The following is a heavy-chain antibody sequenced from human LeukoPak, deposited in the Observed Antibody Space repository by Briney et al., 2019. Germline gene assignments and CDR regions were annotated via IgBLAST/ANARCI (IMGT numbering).Heavy chain of an antibody. CDR3: AKDREGTTFDN. D-gene: IGHD1-7*01. V-gene: IGHV3-30-3*01. J-gene: IGHJ4*02. CDR2: ISYDGSNK. Sequence: PGGSLRLSCAASGFTFSGYAMHWVRQAPGKGLEWVAVISYDGSNKYYADSVKGRFTISRDNSKNTLYLQMNSLRAEDTAVYYCAKDREGTTFDNWGQGTLVTVSS. CDR1: GFTFSGYA.